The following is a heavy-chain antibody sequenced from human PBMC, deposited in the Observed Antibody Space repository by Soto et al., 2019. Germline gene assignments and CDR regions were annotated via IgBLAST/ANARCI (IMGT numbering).Heavy chain of an antibody. J-gene: IGHJ6*02. CDR2: ISGSGGST. Sequence: GGSLRLSCAASGFTFSSYAMSWVRQAPGKGLEWVSAISGSGGSTYYADSVKGRFTISRDNSKNTLYLQMNSLRAEDTAVYYCAKGMTSTAPSYYYGMDVWGQGTTVTVSS. CDR3: AKGMTSTAPSYYYGMDV. V-gene: IGHV3-23*01. CDR1: GFTFSSYA.